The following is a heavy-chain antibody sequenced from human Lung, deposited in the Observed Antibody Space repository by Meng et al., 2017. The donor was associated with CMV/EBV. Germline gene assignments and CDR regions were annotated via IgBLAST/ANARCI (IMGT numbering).Heavy chain of an antibody. V-gene: IGHV3-30-3*01. Sequence: GGSXRLSCAASGFTFSSYAMHWVRQAPGKGLEWVAVISYDGSNKYYADSVKGRFTISRDNSKNTLYLQMNSLRAEDTAVYYCARDQYYYDSSGYYDYWGQGXLVTVSS. J-gene: IGHJ4*02. CDR3: ARDQYYYDSSGYYDY. CDR2: ISYDGSNK. CDR1: GFTFSSYA. D-gene: IGHD3-22*01.